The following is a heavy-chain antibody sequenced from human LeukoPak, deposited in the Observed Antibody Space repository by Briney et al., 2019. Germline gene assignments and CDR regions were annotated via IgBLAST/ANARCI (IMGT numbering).Heavy chain of an antibody. CDR1: GGSISSYL. D-gene: IGHD4-23*01. J-gene: IGHJ4*02. V-gene: IGHV4-59*01. Sequence: PSETLSLTCTVSGGSISSYLWTWIRQPPGKGLEWLGYIYYSGSTDYNPSLKSRVTISVDTSKNQFSLKLSSVTAADTAGYYCARRILTRSTVVTSYFAYWGQVTLVTVSS. CDR2: IYYSGST. CDR3: ARRILTRSTVVTSYFAY.